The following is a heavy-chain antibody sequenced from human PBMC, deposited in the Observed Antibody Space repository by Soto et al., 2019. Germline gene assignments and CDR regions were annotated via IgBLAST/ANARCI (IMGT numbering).Heavy chain of an antibody. CDR3: TTGWGY. CDR2: IKNNADGGTT. D-gene: IGHD3-16*01. Sequence: EVQLVESGGGLVEPGGSLRLSCAASGFSFKDAYMNWVRQAPGKGLEWVGRIKNNADGGTTDYAAPVKGRFTISRDDSNTTLYLQMNSLITEDTAVYYCTTGWGYWGQGTLVTVSS. J-gene: IGHJ4*02. V-gene: IGHV3-15*07. CDR1: GFSFKDAY.